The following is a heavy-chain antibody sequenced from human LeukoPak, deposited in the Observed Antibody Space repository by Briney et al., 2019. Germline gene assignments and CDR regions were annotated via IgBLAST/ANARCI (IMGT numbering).Heavy chain of an antibody. CDR1: GYTFSIYY. CDR2: INPSGGST. V-gene: IGHV1-46*01. J-gene: IGHJ4*02. CDR3: ARELDYYDSSGYYY. Sequence: ASVKVSCKASGYTFSIYYMHWVRQAPGQGLEWMGLINPSGGSTTYAQKFQGRVTMTRDTSTSTVYMELSSLRSDDTAVYFCARELDYYDSSGYYYWGQGTLVTVSS. D-gene: IGHD3-22*01.